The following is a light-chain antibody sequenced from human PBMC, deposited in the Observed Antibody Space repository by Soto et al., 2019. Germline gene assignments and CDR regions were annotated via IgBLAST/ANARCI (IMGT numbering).Light chain of an antibody. CDR2: DAS. Sequence: EIVLIQSPATLSLSPGERATLSCRASQSVGSYLAWYQHKPGQAPRLLISDASSRATGIPDRFTGSGSGTDFTLTISRLEPEDFAVYYCQQYGSSRQTFGQGTKVDIK. CDR1: QSVGSY. V-gene: IGKV3-20*01. J-gene: IGKJ1*01. CDR3: QQYGSSRQT.